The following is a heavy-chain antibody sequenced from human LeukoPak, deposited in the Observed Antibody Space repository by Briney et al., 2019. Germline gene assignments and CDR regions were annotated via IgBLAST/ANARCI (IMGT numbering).Heavy chain of an antibody. Sequence: ASVKVSCKASGYTFTSYYMNWVGQAPGQGLEWMGIIHPSGGSTSYAQKFQGRITMTRDTSTSTVYMELSSLRSEDTALYYCARGPSSGWHYFDYWGLGTLVTVSS. V-gene: IGHV1-46*01. CDR3: ARGPSSGWHYFDY. CDR2: IHPSGGST. CDR1: GYTFTSYY. J-gene: IGHJ4*02. D-gene: IGHD6-19*01.